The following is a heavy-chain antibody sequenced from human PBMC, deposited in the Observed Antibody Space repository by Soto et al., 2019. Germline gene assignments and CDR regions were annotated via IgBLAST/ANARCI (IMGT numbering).Heavy chain of an antibody. D-gene: IGHD6-19*01. CDR1: DDSFRGAEYY. Sequence: PSEILSLTCTVSDDSFRGAEYYWSWIRQPLGKGPEWIGYTYYNGDTKYNPALRSRVTMSEDTSKNQFSLRLSSVTAADTAVYFCARGPAYIDGWRTFDLWGRGILVTVSS. J-gene: IGHJ4*02. CDR2: TYYNGDT. V-gene: IGHV4-61*08. CDR3: ARGPAYIDGWRTFDL.